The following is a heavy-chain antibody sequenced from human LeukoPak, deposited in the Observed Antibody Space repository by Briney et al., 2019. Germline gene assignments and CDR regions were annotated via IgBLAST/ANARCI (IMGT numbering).Heavy chain of an antibody. Sequence: PSDTLSLTCTVSGGAISGYYWSWVRQPAGRGLEWLGRVYSSGSTKYNPSLASRVTMSVDTSKNQFSLKLNFVTAADTAVYYCARVGSGYDFFDYWGQGTLVTVSS. D-gene: IGHD3/OR15-3a*01. CDR3: ARVGSGYDFFDY. V-gene: IGHV4-4*07. CDR1: GGAISGYY. J-gene: IGHJ4*02. CDR2: VYSSGST.